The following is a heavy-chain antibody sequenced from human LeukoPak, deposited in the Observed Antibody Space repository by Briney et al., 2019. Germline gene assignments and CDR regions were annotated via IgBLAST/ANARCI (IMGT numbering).Heavy chain of an antibody. CDR2: ISYRTSHI. V-gene: IGHV3-21*01. CDR3: GRAFPPLRTAAAGDY. D-gene: IGHD6-13*01. CDR1: GFTFSSYS. J-gene: IGHJ4*02. Sequence: PGGSLRLSCAASGFTFSSYSMNWVRQAPGKGLEWVSSISYRTSHIYYADSVKGRFTISRDNAKNSLYLQMDSLRAEDTAVYFCGRAFPPLRTAAAGDYWGQGTLVTVSS.